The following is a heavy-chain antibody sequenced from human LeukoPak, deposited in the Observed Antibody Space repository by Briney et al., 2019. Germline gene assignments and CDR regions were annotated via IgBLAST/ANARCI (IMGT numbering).Heavy chain of an antibody. V-gene: IGHV1-18*01. CDR1: GYTFATYG. CDR3: AKVAGDRMDY. CDR2: ISANTGKT. J-gene: IGHJ4*02. D-gene: IGHD6-13*01. Sequence: GASVQVSCKASGYTFATYGFCWVRQAPGHGLEWMGWISANTGKTDYAQKFQGRVTMTTDTSTSTAYMELRSLRPDDTAVYYCAKVAGDRMDYWGQGTLLTVSS.